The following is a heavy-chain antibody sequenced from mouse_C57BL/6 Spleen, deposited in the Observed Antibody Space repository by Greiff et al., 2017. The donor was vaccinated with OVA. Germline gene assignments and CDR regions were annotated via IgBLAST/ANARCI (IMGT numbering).Heavy chain of an antibody. CDR2: IDPNSGGT. CDR1: GYTFTSYW. Sequence: VQLQQSGAELVKPGASVKLSCKASGYTFTSYWMHWVKQRPGRGLECIGRIDPNSGGTKYNEKFKSKATLTVDKPSSTAYMQLSSLTSEDSAVYYCARGGGTYAMDYWGQGTSVTVSS. V-gene: IGHV1-72*01. CDR3: ARGGGTYAMDY. D-gene: IGHD4-1*01. J-gene: IGHJ4*01.